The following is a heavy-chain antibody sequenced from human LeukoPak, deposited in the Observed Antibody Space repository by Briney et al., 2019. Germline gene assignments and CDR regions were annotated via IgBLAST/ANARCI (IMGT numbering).Heavy chain of an antibody. V-gene: IGHV4-39*07. CDR1: GDSISSSSYY. J-gene: IGHJ5*02. CDR2: IYYSGST. D-gene: IGHD3-10*01. CDR3: ARASKEGPMGILNPYYYGSGSYEGWFDP. Sequence: SETLSLTCTVSGDSISSSSYYWGWIRQPPGKGLEWIGSIYYSGSTYYNPSLKRRVTISVDTSKNQFSLKLSSVTAADTAVYYCARASKEGPMGILNPYYYGSGSYEGWFDPWGQGTLFTVSS.